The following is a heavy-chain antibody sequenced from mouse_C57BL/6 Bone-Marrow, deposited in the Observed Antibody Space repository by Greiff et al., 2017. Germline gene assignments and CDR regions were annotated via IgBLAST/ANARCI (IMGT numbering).Heavy chain of an antibody. J-gene: IGHJ1*03. Sequence: VQLQQSVAELVRPGASVKLSCTASGFNIKNTYMHWVKQRPEQGLEWIGRIDPANGNTKSAPKFQGKATITAATSSNPAYLQLSSLTSDDTAIYYCSLYYGSIWYFDVWGTGTTVTVSS. CDR2: IDPANGNT. V-gene: IGHV14-3*01. CDR1: GFNIKNTY. D-gene: IGHD1-1*01. CDR3: SLYYGSIWYFDV.